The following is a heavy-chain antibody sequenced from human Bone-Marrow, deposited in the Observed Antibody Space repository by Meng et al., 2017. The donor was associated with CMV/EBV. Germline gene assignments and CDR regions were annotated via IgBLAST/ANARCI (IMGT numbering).Heavy chain of an antibody. Sequence: QVQLGQSGAEGKKPGASVKFSCKASGYTFTGYYMHWVRQAPGQGLEWMGRINPNSGATEYAQNFQGRVTMTRDTSISTAYMELSRLRSDDTAVYYCARDSRHCTSASCYSWYFDLWGRGTLVTVFS. J-gene: IGHJ2*01. V-gene: IGHV1-2*06. CDR1: GYTFTGYY. CDR2: INPNSGAT. D-gene: IGHD2-2*02. CDR3: ARDSRHCTSASCYSWYFDL.